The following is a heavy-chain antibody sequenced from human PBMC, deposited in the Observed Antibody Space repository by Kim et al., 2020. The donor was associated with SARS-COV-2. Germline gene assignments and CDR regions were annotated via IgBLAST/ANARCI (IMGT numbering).Heavy chain of an antibody. J-gene: IGHJ2*01. D-gene: IGHD3-10*01. Sequence: NYSPSFQGHVTISADKSISTAYLQWSSLKASDTAMYYCARQNVLLWFGDLWGRGTLVTVSS. CDR3: ARQNVLLWFGDL. V-gene: IGHV5-10-1*01.